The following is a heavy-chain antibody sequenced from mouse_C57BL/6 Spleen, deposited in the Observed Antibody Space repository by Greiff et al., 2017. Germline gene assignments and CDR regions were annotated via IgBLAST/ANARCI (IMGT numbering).Heavy chain of an antibody. CDR3: ARDDSKEAWFAY. V-gene: IGHV1-26*01. CDR1: GYTFTDYY. J-gene: IGHJ3*01. Sequence: EVQLQQSGPELVKPGASVKISCKASGYTFTDYYMNWVKQSHGKSLEWIGDINPNNGGTSYNQKFKGKATLTVDKSSSTAYMELRSLTSEDSAVYYCARDDSKEAWFAYWGQGTLVTVSA. D-gene: IGHD2-5*01. CDR2: INPNNGGT.